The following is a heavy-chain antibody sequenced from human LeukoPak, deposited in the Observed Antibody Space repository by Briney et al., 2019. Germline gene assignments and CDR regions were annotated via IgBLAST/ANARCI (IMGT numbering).Heavy chain of an antibody. CDR2: ITNSGSSI. V-gene: IGHV3-48*04. J-gene: IGHJ3*02. D-gene: IGHD2-15*01. CDR3: VRGGGPSYKYNAFDI. CDR1: GFTFSSYS. Sequence: GGSLRLSCAASGFTFSSYSMNWVRQAPGKGLEWVSYITNSGSSIEYADSVKGRFTISRDNAKNSLYLQMSSLRAEDTAVYYCVRGGGPSYKYNAFDIWGQGTMVTVSS.